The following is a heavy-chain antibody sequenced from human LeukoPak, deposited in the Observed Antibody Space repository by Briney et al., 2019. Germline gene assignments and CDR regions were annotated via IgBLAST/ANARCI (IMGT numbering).Heavy chain of an antibody. J-gene: IGHJ4*01. CDR2: IKPNGGEE. D-gene: IGHD6-19*01. CDR1: GFTFSNYW. CDR3: ASQPSAVAGNY. V-gene: IGHV3-7*02. Sequence: GGSLRLSCATSGFTFSNYWMTWVRQAPGKGLEGVANIKPNGGEEYYVDSVKGRFTISRDNAKNALYLQMNSLTAEDTAVYYCASQPSAVAGNYWGHGTLVTVSS.